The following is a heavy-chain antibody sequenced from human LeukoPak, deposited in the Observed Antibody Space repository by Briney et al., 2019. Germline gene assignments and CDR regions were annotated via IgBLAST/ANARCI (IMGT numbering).Heavy chain of an antibody. CDR1: GGTFSSYA. V-gene: IGHV1-69*06. D-gene: IGHD3-9*01. CDR3: AKQGRDWLRDYYYYMDV. CDR2: IIPIFGTA. Sequence: ASVKVSCKASGGTFSSYAISWVRQAPGQGLEWMGGIIPIFGTANYAQKFQGRVTITADKSTSTAYMELSSLRSEDTAVYYCAKQGRDWLRDYYYYMDVWGKGTTVTISS. J-gene: IGHJ6*03.